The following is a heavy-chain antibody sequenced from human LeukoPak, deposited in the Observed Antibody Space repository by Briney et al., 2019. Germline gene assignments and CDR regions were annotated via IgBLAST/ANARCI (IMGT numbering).Heavy chain of an antibody. CDR1: GYTFTGYG. CDR3: ARSPYGDYGYYYYYGMDV. D-gene: IGHD4-17*01. V-gene: IGHV1-18*01. Sequence: ASVKVSCKASGYTFTGYGISWVRQAPGQGLEWMGWISAYNGNTNYAQKLQGRVTMTTDTSTSTAYMELRSLRSDDTAVYYCARSPYGDYGYYYYYGMDVWRQGTTVTVSS. J-gene: IGHJ6*02. CDR2: ISAYNGNT.